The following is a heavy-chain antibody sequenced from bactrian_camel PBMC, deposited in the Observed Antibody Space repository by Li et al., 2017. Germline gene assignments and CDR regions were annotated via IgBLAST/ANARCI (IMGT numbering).Heavy chain of an antibody. CDR3: AADLRRPSCRGGHCYYQDLTNTD. J-gene: IGHJ4*01. V-gene: IGHV3S9*01. CDR2: VDSDGIR. D-gene: IGHD2*01. Sequence: HVQLVESGGGSVQAGGSLRLSCAASGDTTRSYCMAWFRQAPGKGREGVAVVDSDGIRIYADSVKGRFTISEDNGKNTVYLQMNSLKPGDTAMYYCAADLRRPSCRGGHCYYQDLTNTDWGQGTQVTVS. CDR1: GDTTRSYC.